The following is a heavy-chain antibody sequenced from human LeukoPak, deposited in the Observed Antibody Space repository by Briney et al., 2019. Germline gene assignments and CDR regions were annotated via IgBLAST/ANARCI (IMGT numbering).Heavy chain of an antibody. CDR1: GYTFTSYG. J-gene: IGHJ4*02. D-gene: IGHD3-22*01. Sequence: ASVKVSCKASGYTFTSYGISWVRQAPGQGLEWMGWISAYNGNTNYAQKLQGRVTMTTDTSTSTAYMELRSLRSDDTAVYYCARERGGYYDSSGFTSFDYWGQGTLVTVSS. V-gene: IGHV1-18*01. CDR3: ARERGGYYDSSGFTSFDY. CDR2: ISAYNGNT.